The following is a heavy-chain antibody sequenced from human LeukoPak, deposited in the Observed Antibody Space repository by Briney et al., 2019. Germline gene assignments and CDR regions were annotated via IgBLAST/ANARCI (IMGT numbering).Heavy chain of an antibody. CDR2: IYYSGRT. D-gene: IGHD6-19*01. J-gene: IGHJ4*02. CDR1: GGSISSYY. CDR3: AGSIAVAGIDY. V-gene: IGHV4-59*13. Sequence: PSETLSLTCTVSGGSISSYYWSWIRRPPGKGLEWIGYIYYSGRTNYNPSLKSRVTISVDTSKNPFSLKLSSVTAADTAVYYCAGSIAVAGIDYWGQGTLVTVSS.